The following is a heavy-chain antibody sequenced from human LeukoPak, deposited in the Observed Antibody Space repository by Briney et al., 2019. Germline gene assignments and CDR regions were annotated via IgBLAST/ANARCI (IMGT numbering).Heavy chain of an antibody. CDR2: IIPILGIA. Sequence: SVKVSCKASGGTFSSYAISWVRQAPGQGLEWMGRIIPILGIANYAQKFQGRVTITADKSTSTAYVELSSLRSEDTAVYYCARIAAAEAFDIWGQGTMVTVSS. D-gene: IGHD6-13*01. CDR3: ARIAAAEAFDI. J-gene: IGHJ3*02. CDR1: GGTFSSYA. V-gene: IGHV1-69*04.